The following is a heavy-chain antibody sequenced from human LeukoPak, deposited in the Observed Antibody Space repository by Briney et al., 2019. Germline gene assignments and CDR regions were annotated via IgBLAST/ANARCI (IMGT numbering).Heavy chain of an antibody. CDR1: GFTFSSYA. D-gene: IGHD2-21*01. V-gene: IGHV3-23*01. CDR3: AKADCGGDCYDSAFYYYYMDV. J-gene: IGHJ6*03. Sequence: GGSLRLSCAASGFTFSSYAMSWVRQAPGKGLEWVSAISGSGGSTYYADSVKGRFTISRDNSKNTLYLQMNSLRAEDTAVYYCAKADCGGDCYDSAFYYYYMDVWGKGTTVTVSS. CDR2: ISGSGGST.